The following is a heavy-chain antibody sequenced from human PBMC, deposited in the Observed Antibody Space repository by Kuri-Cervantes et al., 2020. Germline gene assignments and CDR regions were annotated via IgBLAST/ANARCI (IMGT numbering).Heavy chain of an antibody. D-gene: IGHD3-22*01. CDR3: ARCCDSSGYYYDY. CDR1: GGSFSGYY. J-gene: IGHJ4*02. CDR2: INHSGST. V-gene: IGHV4-34*01. Sequence: SETLSLTCAVYGGSFSGYYWSWIRQPPGKGLEWIGEINHSGSTNYNPSLKSRVTISVDTSKNQFSLKLSSVTAADTAAYYCARCCDSSGYYYDYWGQGTLVTVSS.